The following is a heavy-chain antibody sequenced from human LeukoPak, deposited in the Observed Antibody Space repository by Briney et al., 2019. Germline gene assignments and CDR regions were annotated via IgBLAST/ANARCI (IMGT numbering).Heavy chain of an antibody. V-gene: IGHV3-7*03. Sequence: GGSLRLSCAASGFTFSGYWMSWVRQAPGKGLEWVANIKQDGNEKYYVDSVRGRFTISRDNAKNSLYLQMNSLRAEDTAVYYCAKGSAGGRPYYFDYWGQGTLVPVSS. CDR2: IKQDGNEK. CDR3: AKGSAGGRPYYFDY. D-gene: IGHD6-13*01. CDR1: GFTFSGYW. J-gene: IGHJ4*02.